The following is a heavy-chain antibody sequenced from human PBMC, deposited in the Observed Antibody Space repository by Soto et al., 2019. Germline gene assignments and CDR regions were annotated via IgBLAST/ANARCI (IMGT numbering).Heavy chain of an antibody. V-gene: IGHV4-30-4*01. CDR2: IYYSGST. D-gene: IGHD3-22*01. Sequence: SETLSLTCTVSGVSISSGDYYWSWIRQPPGKGLEWIGYIYYSGSTYYNPSLKSRVTISVDTSKNQFSLKLSSVTAADTAVYYCARSTMIVVVTPSWFDPWGQGTLVTVSS. CDR3: ARSTMIVVVTPSWFDP. J-gene: IGHJ5*02. CDR1: GVSISSGDYY.